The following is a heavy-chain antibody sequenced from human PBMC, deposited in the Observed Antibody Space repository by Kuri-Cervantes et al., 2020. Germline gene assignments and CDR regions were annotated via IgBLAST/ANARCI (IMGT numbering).Heavy chain of an antibody. CDR3: ARALTRRGVAFDI. Sequence: GSLRLSCAASGFTFTDYYMSWIRQAPGKGLEWVGSVYYSGTTYYNPSLKSRVTISVDTSKNQFPLKLSSVTAADTAVYYCARALTRRGVAFDIWGQGTMVTVSS. D-gene: IGHD1-1*01. CDR1: GFTFTDYY. J-gene: IGHJ3*02. V-gene: IGHV4-38-2*01. CDR2: VYYSGTT.